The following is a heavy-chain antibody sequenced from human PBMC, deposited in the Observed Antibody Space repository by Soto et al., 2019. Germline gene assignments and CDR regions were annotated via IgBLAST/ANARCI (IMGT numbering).Heavy chain of an antibody. CDR2: IYHSGRT. CDR3: ARQRTTVVTQAYFDY. D-gene: IGHD2-21*02. J-gene: IGHJ4*02. CDR1: GESISSSSYY. Sequence: PSETLSLTCIVSGESISSSSYYWGWIRQPPGKGLEWIGSIYHSGRTYYNPSLKSRVSISIDTSKNQFSLELSSVTAADTALYYCARQRTTVVTQAYFDYWGQGALVTVSS. V-gene: IGHV4-39*01.